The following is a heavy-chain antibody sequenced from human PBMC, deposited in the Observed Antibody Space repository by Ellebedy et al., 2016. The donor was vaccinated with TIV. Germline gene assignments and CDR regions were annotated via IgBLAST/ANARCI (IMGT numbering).Heavy chain of an antibody. CDR3: ARRGSYGDYAVHVDNLLDF. V-gene: IGHV3-7*01. CDR1: GFSFRSYW. J-gene: IGHJ4*02. Sequence: PGGSLRLSCAASGFSFRSYWMTWVRQAPGKGLEWVANIYQDGTMISYADSVKGRFTISSDNAKSSLFLQLNSLKAEDTAVYFCARRGSYGDYAVHVDNLLDFWGQGTLVTVSP. D-gene: IGHD4-17*01. CDR2: IYQDGTMI.